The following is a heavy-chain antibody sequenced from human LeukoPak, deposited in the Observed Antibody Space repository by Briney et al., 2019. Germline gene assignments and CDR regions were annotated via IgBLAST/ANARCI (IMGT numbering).Heavy chain of an antibody. Sequence: GGSLRLSCAASGFTFSSYAMHWVRQAPGKGLEWVAVISYDGSNKYYADSVKGRFTISRDNSKNTLYLQMNSLRAEDTAVYYCASLIGGYCSSTSCYARGGAFDIWGQGTMVTVSS. J-gene: IGHJ3*02. CDR3: ASLIGGYCSSTSCYARGGAFDI. CDR2: ISYDGSNK. V-gene: IGHV3-30-3*01. CDR1: GFTFSSYA. D-gene: IGHD2-2*01.